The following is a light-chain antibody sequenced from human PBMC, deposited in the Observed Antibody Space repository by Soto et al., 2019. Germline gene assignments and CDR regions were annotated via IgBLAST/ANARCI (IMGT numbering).Light chain of an antibody. CDR2: DAS. CDR1: QSINTY. CDR3: QHTLKWPPT. V-gene: IGKV3D-15*01. J-gene: IGKJ1*01. Sequence: EIVMTQSPATPSVSPGERATLSCRASQSINTYLAWYQQKPGQAPRLLIYDASKRATGIPARFSGSGSGTNFTLTISSLQSEDFALYYCQHTLKWPPTFGQGTKVDIK.